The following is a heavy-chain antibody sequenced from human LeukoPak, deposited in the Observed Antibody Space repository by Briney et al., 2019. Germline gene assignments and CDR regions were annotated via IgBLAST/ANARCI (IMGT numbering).Heavy chain of an antibody. D-gene: IGHD2-21*01. CDR2: ISTSSTYI. Sequence: PGGSLRLSCVGSGFIFNAFEMDWVRQAPGKGLEWVSSISTSSTYIKYADSVKGRFTISRDNANNSVFLQMNSLRADDTAVYFCVREGGPYSLYYYRDVWGKGTTVTVSS. CDR3: VREGGPYSLYYYRDV. J-gene: IGHJ6*03. V-gene: IGHV3-21*01. CDR1: GFIFNAFE.